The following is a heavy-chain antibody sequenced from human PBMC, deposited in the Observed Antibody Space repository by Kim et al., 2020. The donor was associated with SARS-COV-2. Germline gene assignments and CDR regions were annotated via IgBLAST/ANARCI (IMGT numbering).Heavy chain of an antibody. J-gene: IGHJ3*02. CDR1: GYTFTSYA. CDR3: ARDSYYYGSGSYFADAFDI. D-gene: IGHD3-10*01. Sequence: ASVKVSCKASGYTFTSYAMNWVRQAPGQGLEWMGWINTNTGNPTYAQGFTGRFVFSLDTSVSTAYLQISSLKAEDSAVYYCARDSYYYGSGSYFADAFDIWGQGTMVTVSS. CDR2: INTNTGNP. V-gene: IGHV7-4-1*02.